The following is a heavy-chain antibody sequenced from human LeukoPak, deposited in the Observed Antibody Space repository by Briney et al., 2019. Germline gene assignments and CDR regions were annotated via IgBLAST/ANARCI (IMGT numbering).Heavy chain of an antibody. J-gene: IGHJ4*02. V-gene: IGHV3-21*05. CDR3: ARDTPTVSYFDY. CDR1: GFTFSSYS. D-gene: IGHD4-4*01. Sequence: GGSLRLSCAASGFTFSSYSMNWVRQAPGKGLEWVSYISSSSSYIYYADSVKGRFTISRDNAKNSLYLQMNSLRAEDTAVYYCARDTPTVSYFDYWGQGTLVTVSS. CDR2: ISSSSSYI.